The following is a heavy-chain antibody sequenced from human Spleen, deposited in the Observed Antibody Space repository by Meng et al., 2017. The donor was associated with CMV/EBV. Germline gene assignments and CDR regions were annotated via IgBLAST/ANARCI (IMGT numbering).Heavy chain of an antibody. V-gene: IGHV4-34*01. Sequence: SETLSLTCAVYGGSFSDYSWSWIRQSPGKGLEWIGDIRHGGVTDYNQRVVTTYNPSLKRRLIISLDTPKNQFSLKLTSVTAADTAVYYCARKWKVAGFFDYWGQGIRVTVSS. CDR1: GGSFSDYS. CDR3: ARKWKVAGFFDY. J-gene: IGHJ4*02. CDR2: IRHGGVTDYNQRVVT. D-gene: IGHD6-19*01.